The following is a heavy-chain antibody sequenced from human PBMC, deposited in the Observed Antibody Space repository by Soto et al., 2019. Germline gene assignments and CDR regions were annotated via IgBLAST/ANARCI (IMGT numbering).Heavy chain of an antibody. Sequence: LRLSCAASGFTISPYNMIWVRQAPGKGLQWVSYISSSSNTLYYGDSVRGRFTISRDNAKNSLYLQMNSLRDEGTAVYYCARRPDATIKDISYYYALDVWGQGTTVTVS. V-gene: IGHV3-48*02. CDR1: GFTISPYN. CDR3: ARRPDATIKDISYYYALDV. CDR2: ISSSSNTL. J-gene: IGHJ6*02. D-gene: IGHD2-2*01.